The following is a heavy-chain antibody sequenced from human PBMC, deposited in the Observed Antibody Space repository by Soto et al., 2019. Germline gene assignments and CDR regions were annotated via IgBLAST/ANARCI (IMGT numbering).Heavy chain of an antibody. CDR3: ARDLKFGQADY. CDR2: IYTSGST. J-gene: IGHJ4*02. V-gene: IGHV4-4*07. D-gene: IGHD3-10*01. CDR1: GGSISSYY. Sequence: SETLSLTCTVSGGSISSYYWTWIRQPSGKGLEWIGRIYTSGSTNYNPSLKSRVTMSVDTSKNQLSLKLSSVTAADTAVYYCARDLKFGQADYWGQGSQVTASS.